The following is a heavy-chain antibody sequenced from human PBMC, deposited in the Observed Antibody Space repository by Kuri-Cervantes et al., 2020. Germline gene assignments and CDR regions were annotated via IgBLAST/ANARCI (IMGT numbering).Heavy chain of an antibody. J-gene: IGHJ6*02. CDR1: GYTFSSYG. V-gene: IGHV3-30*03. CDR3: ARSRGIGTQFPYYYYGMDV. CDR2: ISYDGSNK. Sequence: GESLKISCAASGYTFSSYGIHWVRQAPGKGLEWVAVISYDGSNKYYADSVKGRFTISRDNSKNTLYLQMNSLRAEDTAVYYCARSRGIGTQFPYYYYGMDVWGQGTTVTVSS. D-gene: IGHD1-14*01.